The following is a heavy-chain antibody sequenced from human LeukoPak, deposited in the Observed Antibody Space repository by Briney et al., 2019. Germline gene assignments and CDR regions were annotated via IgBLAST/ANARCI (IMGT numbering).Heavy chain of an antibody. Sequence: GGSLRLPCTASGFTFNNYWMHWVRQPPGKGLVWVARIYSDESSTTTYADSVKGRFTISRDNSKNTLYLQMNSLRAEDTAVYYCARASTRLLWFGEYTLDYWGQGTLVTVSS. CDR1: GFTFNNYW. V-gene: IGHV3-74*01. D-gene: IGHD3-10*01. J-gene: IGHJ4*02. CDR2: IYSDESSTT. CDR3: ARASTRLLWFGEYTLDY.